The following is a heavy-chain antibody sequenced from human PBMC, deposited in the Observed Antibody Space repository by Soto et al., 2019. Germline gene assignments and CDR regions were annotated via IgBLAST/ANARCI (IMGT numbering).Heavy chain of an antibody. J-gene: IGHJ4*01. CDR3: ARGEQYSGEIFDY. CDR1: GDRVCSYRGG. CDR2: TYYRSKWYY. Sequence: PSQTVSLTCDITGDRVCSYRGGRSWVKQSPSRGLEWLGRTYYRSKWYYEYAVSVRGRITINPDTSKNQYSLQLNSVTPEDTAVYFCARGEQYSGEIFDYWGQGTLVTVSS. V-gene: IGHV6-1*01. D-gene: IGHD1-26*01.